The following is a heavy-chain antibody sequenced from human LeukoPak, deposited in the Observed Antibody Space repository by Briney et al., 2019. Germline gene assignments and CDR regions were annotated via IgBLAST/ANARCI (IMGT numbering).Heavy chain of an antibody. CDR1: GFTFSSYS. D-gene: IGHD2-15*01. CDR3: ARVRCSGGSCYFDY. Sequence: SGGSLRLSCAASGFTFSSYSMNWVRQAPGKGLKWVSSISSSSSYIYYADSVKGLFTISRDNAKNSLYLQMNSLRAEDTAVYYCARVRCSGGSCYFDYWGQGTLVTVSS. CDR2: ISSSSSYI. J-gene: IGHJ4*02. V-gene: IGHV3-21*01.